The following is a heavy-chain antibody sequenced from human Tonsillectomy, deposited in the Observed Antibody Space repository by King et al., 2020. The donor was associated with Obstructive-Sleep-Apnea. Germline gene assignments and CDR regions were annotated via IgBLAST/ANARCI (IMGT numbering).Heavy chain of an antibody. CDR3: ATVAVVTATYFFDY. Sequence: VQLVESGAEVKKPGASVKVSCKASGYTFTGYHMHWVRQAPGQGLEWMGWINPNSGGTNYSQKFQGRVTMNRDTSISTAYMELSRLRSDDTAVYYCATVAVVTATYFFDYWGQGTLVTVSS. D-gene: IGHD4-17*01. CDR1: GYTFTGYH. V-gene: IGHV1-2*02. CDR2: INPNSGGT. J-gene: IGHJ4*02.